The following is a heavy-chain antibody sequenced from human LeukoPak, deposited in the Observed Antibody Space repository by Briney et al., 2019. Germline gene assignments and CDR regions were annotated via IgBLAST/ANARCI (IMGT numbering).Heavy chain of an antibody. V-gene: IGHV1-46*03. CDR3: ASLSLGSGYYY. Sequence: ASVKVSCKASGYTFTSYYMHWVRQAPGQGLEWMGIINPSGGSTSYAQKFQGRVTMTRDTSTSTVYMELSSLRSEDTAVYYYASLSLGSGYYYWGQGTLVTVSS. CDR1: GYTFTSYY. CDR2: INPSGGST. J-gene: IGHJ4*02. D-gene: IGHD3-3*01.